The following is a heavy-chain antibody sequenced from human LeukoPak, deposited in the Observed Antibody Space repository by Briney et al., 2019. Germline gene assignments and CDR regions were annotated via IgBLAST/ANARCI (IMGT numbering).Heavy chain of an antibody. V-gene: IGHV3-21*01. CDR2: ISSSSSYI. J-gene: IGHJ4*02. D-gene: IGHD4-17*01. Sequence: PGGTLRLSCAASGFTFSSYGMSWVRQAPGKGLEWVSSISSSSSYIYYADSVKGRFTISRDNAKNSLYLQMNSLRAEDTAVYYCARGRYGGYTFDYWGQGTLVTVSS. CDR3: ARGRYGGYTFDY. CDR1: GFTFSSYG.